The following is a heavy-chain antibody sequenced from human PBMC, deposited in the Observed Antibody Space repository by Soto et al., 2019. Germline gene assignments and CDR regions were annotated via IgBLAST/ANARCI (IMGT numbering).Heavy chain of an antibody. D-gene: IGHD5-12*01. J-gene: IGHJ4*02. CDR1: GFTFSSYA. CDR3: AKGWVYSGYDPPRPFDY. V-gene: IGHV3-23*01. Sequence: PGGSLRLSCAASGFTFSSYAMSWVRQAPGKGLEWVSAISGSGGSTYYADSVKGRFTISRDNSKNTLYLQMNSLRAEDTAVYYCAKGWVYSGYDPPRPFDYWGQGTLVTVSS. CDR2: ISGSGGST.